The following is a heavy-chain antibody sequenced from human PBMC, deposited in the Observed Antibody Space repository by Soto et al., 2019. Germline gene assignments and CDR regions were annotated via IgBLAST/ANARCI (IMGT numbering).Heavy chain of an antibody. D-gene: IGHD3-22*01. CDR3: ARDGTLYDSSAYYYLY. CDR1: GGTFSRYT. V-gene: IGHV1-69*13. CDR2: ITPMFGTP. Sequence: VKVSCKASGGTFSRYTITWVRQAPGQGLEWMGGITPMFGTPNYAQKFQGRVTITADESTSTAYMELSSLRSEDTAMYYCARDGTLYDSSAYYYLYWGQGTLVTVSS. J-gene: IGHJ4*02.